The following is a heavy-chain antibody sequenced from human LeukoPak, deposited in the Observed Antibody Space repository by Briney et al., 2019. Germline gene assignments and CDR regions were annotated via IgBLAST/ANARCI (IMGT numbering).Heavy chain of an antibody. CDR1: GFTFSSYA. J-gene: IGHJ3*02. CDR2: ISGSGGST. CDR3: AKDHIQDYGDYSFDAFDI. Sequence: PGGSLRLSCAASGFTFSSYAMSGVRQAPGKGLEWVSAISGSGGSTYYADSVKGRFTISRDNSKNTLYPQMNSLRAEDTAVYYCAKDHIQDYGDYSFDAFDIWGQGTMVTVSS. D-gene: IGHD4-17*01. V-gene: IGHV3-23*01.